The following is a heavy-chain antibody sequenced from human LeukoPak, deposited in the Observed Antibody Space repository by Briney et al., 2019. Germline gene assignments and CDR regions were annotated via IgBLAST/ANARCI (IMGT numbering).Heavy chain of an antibody. CDR2: ISWNSGSI. Sequence: PGGSLRLSCAASGFTFDDYAMHWVRQAPGKGLEWVSGISWNSGSIGYADSVKGRFTISRDNAKNSLYLQMNSLRAEDMALYYCAKSSTPLVAATAAHFDYWGQGTLVTVSS. CDR1: GFTFDDYA. D-gene: IGHD2-15*01. J-gene: IGHJ4*02. V-gene: IGHV3-9*03. CDR3: AKSSTPLVAATAAHFDY.